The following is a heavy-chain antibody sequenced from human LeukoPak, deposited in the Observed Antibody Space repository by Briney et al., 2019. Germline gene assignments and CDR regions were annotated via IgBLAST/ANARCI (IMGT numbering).Heavy chain of an antibody. V-gene: IGHV3-30-3*01. J-gene: IGHJ4*02. CDR1: GFTFSSYV. CDR3: ARDGARDYYDSSGHFDY. CDR2: ISYDGSNK. Sequence: GRSLRLSCAASGFTFSSYVMHWVRQAPGKGLEWVAVISYDGSNKYYADSVKGRFTISRDNSKNTLYLQMNSLRAEDTAVYYCARDGARDYYDSSGHFDYWGQGTLVTVSS. D-gene: IGHD3-22*01.